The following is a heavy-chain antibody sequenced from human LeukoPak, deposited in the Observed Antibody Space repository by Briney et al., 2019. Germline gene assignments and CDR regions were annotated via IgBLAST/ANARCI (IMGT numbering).Heavy chain of an antibody. J-gene: IGHJ4*02. V-gene: IGHV3-23*01. D-gene: IGHD2-2*01. CDR1: GFTFSSYA. CDR3: AKDPSVVPAAHIDY. Sequence: GGSLRLSCAASGFTFSSYAMSWVRQAPGKGLEWVSAISGSGGSTYYADSVKGRFTISRDNSKNTLYLQMNSLRAEDTAVYYCAKDPSVVPAAHIDYWGQGTLVTVSS. CDR2: ISGSGGST.